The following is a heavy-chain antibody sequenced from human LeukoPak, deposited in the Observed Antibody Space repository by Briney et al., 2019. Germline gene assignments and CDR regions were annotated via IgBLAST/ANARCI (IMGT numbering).Heavy chain of an antibody. V-gene: IGHV1-69*05. Sequence: SVKVSCKASGYTFTSYGISWVRQAPGQGLEWMGGIIPIFGTANYAQKFQGRVTITTDESTSTAYMELSSLRSEDTAVYYCARGPLSDSSALSYFDYWGQGTLVTVSS. J-gene: IGHJ4*02. CDR3: ARGPLSDSSALSYFDY. CDR2: IIPIFGTA. D-gene: IGHD3-22*01. CDR1: GYTFTSYG.